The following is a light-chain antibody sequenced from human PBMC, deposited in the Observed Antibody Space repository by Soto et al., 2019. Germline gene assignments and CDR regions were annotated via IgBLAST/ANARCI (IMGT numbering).Light chain of an antibody. CDR1: QSVSSY. CDR2: DAS. J-gene: IGKJ4*01. CDR3: QQRSNWPST. Sequence: EIVLTQSPATLSLSPGDRATLSGRASQSVSSYLAWYQQKPGQAPRLLIYDASNRAAGIPARFSGSGSGTDLTLTITSLEPEDFAVYYCQQRSNWPSTFGGGTKVEIK. V-gene: IGKV3-11*01.